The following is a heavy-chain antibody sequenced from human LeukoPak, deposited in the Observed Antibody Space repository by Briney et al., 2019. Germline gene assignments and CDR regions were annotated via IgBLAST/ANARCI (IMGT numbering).Heavy chain of an antibody. V-gene: IGHV4-34*01. CDR2: INHSGST. D-gene: IGHD6-6*01. Sequence: SESLSLTCAVYGGSFIGYYWSWIRQPPGKGLEWIGEINHSGSTNYNPSLKSRVTISVDTSKNQFSLKLSSVTAADTAVYYCARASHSSSTGAPFDYWGQGTLVTVSS. J-gene: IGHJ4*02. CDR1: GGSFIGYY. CDR3: ARASHSSSTGAPFDY.